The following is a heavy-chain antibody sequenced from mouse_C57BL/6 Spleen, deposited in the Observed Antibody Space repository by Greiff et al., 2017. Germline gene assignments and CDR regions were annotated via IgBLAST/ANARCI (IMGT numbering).Heavy chain of an antibody. Sequence: VQLQQPGAELVRPGSSVKLSCKASGYTFTSYWMHWVKQRPIQGLEWIGNIDPSDSETHYNQKFKDKATLTVDKSSSTAYMQLSSLTSEDSAVYYCARGGWDVRYFDVWGTGTTVTVSS. CDR3: ARGGWDVRYFDV. V-gene: IGHV1-52*01. J-gene: IGHJ1*03. CDR2: IDPSDSET. CDR1: GYTFTSYW. D-gene: IGHD4-1*01.